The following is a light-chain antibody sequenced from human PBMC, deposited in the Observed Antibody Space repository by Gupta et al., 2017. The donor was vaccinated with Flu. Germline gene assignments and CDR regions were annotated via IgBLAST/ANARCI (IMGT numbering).Light chain of an antibody. CDR3: VIWPSNAVV. CDR1: SDINVANYN. CDR2: YYSDLDK. J-gene: IGLJ2*01. V-gene: IGLV5-37*01. Sequence: CTLPSDINVANYNIYWYQQKPGSPPRFPLYYYSDLDKGQGSGVPSRFSGSKDVSANTGILLISGLQSEDEADYFCVIWPSNAVVFGGGTKLTVL.